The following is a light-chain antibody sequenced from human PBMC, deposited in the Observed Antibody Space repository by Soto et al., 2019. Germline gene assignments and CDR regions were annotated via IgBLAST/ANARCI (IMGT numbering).Light chain of an antibody. V-gene: IGLV1-40*01. CDR2: ANS. CDR1: SSNIGAGYD. J-gene: IGLJ1*01. Sequence: QSALTQPPSVSGAPGQRVTISCTGSSSNIGAGYDVHWYQQLPGTAPRLLIYANSNRPSGVPGRFSGSKSGTSASLAITGLQAEDEADYYCQSYDSSLSGYVFGIGTKLTVL. CDR3: QSYDSSLSGYV.